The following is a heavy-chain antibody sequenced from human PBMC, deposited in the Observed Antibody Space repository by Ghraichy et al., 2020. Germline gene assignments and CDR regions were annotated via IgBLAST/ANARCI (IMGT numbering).Heavy chain of an antibody. Sequence: GESLNISCAASGFTFSSYEMNWVRQAPGKGLEWVSYISSSGSTIHYADSVKGRVTISRDNGKNSLYLQMDSLRAEDTAVYYCARGDLSPDAVRGVITADFWGQGTLVTVSS. V-gene: IGHV3-48*03. CDR1: GFTFSSYE. CDR3: ARGDLSPDAVRGVITADF. CDR2: ISSSGSTI. J-gene: IGHJ4*02. D-gene: IGHD3-10*01.